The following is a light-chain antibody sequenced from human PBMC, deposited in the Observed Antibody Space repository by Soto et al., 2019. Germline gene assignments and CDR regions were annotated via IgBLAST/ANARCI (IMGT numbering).Light chain of an antibody. J-gene: IGLJ2*01. CDR3: SSYTSSNTLI. Sequence: QSALTQPASVSGSPGQSITISCTGTGSDLGGSDHVSWYQQHPGKAPKLLIYEVSYRPSGVSNHFSASKSGNTASLTVSGLQADDEAAYYCSSYTSSNTLIFGGGTKVTVL. V-gene: IGLV2-14*01. CDR1: GSDLGGSDH. CDR2: EVS.